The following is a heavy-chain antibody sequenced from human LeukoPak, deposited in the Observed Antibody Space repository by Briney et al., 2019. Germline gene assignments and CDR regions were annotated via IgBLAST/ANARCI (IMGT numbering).Heavy chain of an antibody. Sequence: PGGSLRLSCAASGFTVSSTYMSWVHQAPGKGLEWVSVIYSGGDTYYADSVKGRLTISRDNSKNTLYLQMNSLRAEDTAVYYCARVSGSGCVDFWGQGTLVTVSS. CDR3: ARVSGSGCVDF. CDR1: GFTVSSTY. V-gene: IGHV3-66*01. J-gene: IGHJ4*02. CDR2: IYSGGDT. D-gene: IGHD6-19*01.